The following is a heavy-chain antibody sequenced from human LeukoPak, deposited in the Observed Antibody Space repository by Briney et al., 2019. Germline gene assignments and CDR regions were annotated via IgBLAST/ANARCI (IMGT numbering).Heavy chain of an antibody. V-gene: IGHV4-4*02. CDR1: GGSISSNNW. CDR3: ARVWGNPFFDY. D-gene: IGHD3-16*01. CDR2: IYHSGSP. J-gene: IGHJ4*02. Sequence: KPSETLSLTCAVSGGSISSNNWWGWVRQPPGKGLEWIGEIYHSGSPNYNPSLKSRVTISVDKSRNHFSLNLSSVTAADTAVYYCARVWGNPFFDYWGQGTLVTVSS.